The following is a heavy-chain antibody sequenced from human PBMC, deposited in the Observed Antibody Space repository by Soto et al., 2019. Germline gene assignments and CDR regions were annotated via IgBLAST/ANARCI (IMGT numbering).Heavy chain of an antibody. CDR1: SGSISSSNW. D-gene: IGHD3-10*01. CDR3: ARGGQRSYGSGRYGFDY. Sequence: SETLSLTCAVSSGSISSSNWWSWVRQPPGKGLEWIGEIYHSGSTNYNPSLKSRVTISVDKSKNQFSLKLSSVTAADTAVYYCARGGQRSYGSGRYGFDYWGHGTLVTVSS. CDR2: IYHSGST. V-gene: IGHV4-4*02. J-gene: IGHJ4*01.